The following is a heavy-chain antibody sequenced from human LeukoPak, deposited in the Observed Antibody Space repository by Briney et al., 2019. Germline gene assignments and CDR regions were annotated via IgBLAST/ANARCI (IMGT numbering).Heavy chain of an antibody. Sequence: SVNVSCKASGGTFSIYAIRWVRQAPGQGREWMGGSIPIFGTANYAQKFQGRLTITADKSTSTAYMELSSLRSEDTAVYYCAREQYDILTGYYGGTFDYWGQGTLVTVSS. V-gene: IGHV1-69*06. J-gene: IGHJ4*02. CDR1: GGTFSIYA. D-gene: IGHD3-9*01. CDR2: SIPIFGTA. CDR3: AREQYDILTGYYGGTFDY.